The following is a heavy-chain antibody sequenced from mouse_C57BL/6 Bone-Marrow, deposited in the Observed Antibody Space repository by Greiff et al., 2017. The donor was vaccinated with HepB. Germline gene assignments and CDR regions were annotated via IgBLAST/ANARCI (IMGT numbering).Heavy chain of an antibody. D-gene: IGHD2-4*01. J-gene: IGHJ4*01. CDR2: INPNNGGT. V-gene: IGHV1-26*01. CDR1: GYTFTDYY. Sequence: EVQLQQSGPELVKPGASVKISCKASGYTFTDYYMNWVKQSHGKSLEWIGDINPNNGGTSYNQKFKGKATLTVDKSSITAYMELRSLTSEDSAVYYCVYYDYDDAMDYWGQGTSVTVSS. CDR3: VYYDYDDAMDY.